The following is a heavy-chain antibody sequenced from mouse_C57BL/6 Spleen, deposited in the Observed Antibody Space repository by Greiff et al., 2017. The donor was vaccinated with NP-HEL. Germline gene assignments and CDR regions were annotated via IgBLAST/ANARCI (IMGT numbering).Heavy chain of an antibody. CDR2: IYWDDDK. V-gene: IGHV8-12*01. CDR1: GFSLSTSGMG. D-gene: IGHD2-5*01. CDR3: ARTPPYYSNPHWYFDV. Sequence: QVTLKVSGPGILQSSQTLSLTCSFSGFSLSTSGMGVSWIRQPSGKGLEWLAHIYWDDDKRYNPSLKSRLTISKDTSRNQVFLKITSVDTADTATYYCARTPPYYSNPHWYFDVWGTGTTVTVSS. J-gene: IGHJ1*03.